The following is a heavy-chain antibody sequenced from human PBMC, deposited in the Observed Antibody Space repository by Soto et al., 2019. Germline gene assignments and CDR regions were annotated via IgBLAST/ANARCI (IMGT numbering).Heavy chain of an antibody. Sequence: PGGSLRLSCAGSGFTFSSYSMNWVRQAPGKGLEWVSSISSNSNYIYNADSVKGRFTISRDNAKNSLYLQMNSLRDEDTAVYYCGGDSSGYFYPDVFDIWGQGTMVTVSS. CDR3: GGDSSGYFYPDVFDI. D-gene: IGHD3-22*01. J-gene: IGHJ3*02. V-gene: IGHV3-21*01. CDR2: ISSNSNYI. CDR1: GFTFSSYS.